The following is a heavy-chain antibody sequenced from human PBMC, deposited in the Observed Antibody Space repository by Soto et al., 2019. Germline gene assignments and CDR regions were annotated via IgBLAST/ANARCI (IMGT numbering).Heavy chain of an antibody. V-gene: IGHV1-18*01. CDR3: ARDGALGENHYYYGMDV. CDR1: GYTFTNYG. CDR2: ISAHNGNT. J-gene: IGHJ6*02. D-gene: IGHD3-16*01. Sequence: QVQLVQSGAEVKKPGASVKVSCKASGYTFTNYGISWVRQAPGQGLEWMGWISAHNGNTNYAQKLQDRVTITTDASTSTAYMELRSLRSDDTAMYYCARDGALGENHYYYGMDVWGQGTTVTVSS.